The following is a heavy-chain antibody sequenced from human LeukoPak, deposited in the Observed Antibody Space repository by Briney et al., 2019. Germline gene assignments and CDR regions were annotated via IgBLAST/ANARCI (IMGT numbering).Heavy chain of an antibody. V-gene: IGHV3-20*04. J-gene: IGHJ4*02. CDR1: GFTFSSYS. CDR3: ASGDRGGWYFDY. Sequence: GGSLRLSCAASGFTFSSYSMNWVRQAPGKGLEWVSGINWDGGSTGYADSVKGRFTISRDNAKNSLYLQMNSLRAEDTALYYCASGDRGGWYFDYWGQGTLVTVSS. D-gene: IGHD6-19*01. CDR2: INWDGGST.